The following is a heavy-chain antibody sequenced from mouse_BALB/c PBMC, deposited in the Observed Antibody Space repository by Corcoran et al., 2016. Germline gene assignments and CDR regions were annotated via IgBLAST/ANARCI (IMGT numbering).Heavy chain of an antibody. J-gene: IGHJ3*01. CDR3: ARCDGYSVWGAY. CDR1: GYSFTSYY. D-gene: IGHD2-3*01. CDR2: IDPFNGGT. V-gene: IGHV1S135*01. Sequence: EIQLQQSGPELMKPGATKKISCKASGYSFTSYYRPWVKQSHGKSLEWIGYIDPFNGGTSYNQKFKGKATLTVDKSSSTAYMHLSSLTSEDSAVYYCARCDGYSVWGAYWGQGTLVTVSA.